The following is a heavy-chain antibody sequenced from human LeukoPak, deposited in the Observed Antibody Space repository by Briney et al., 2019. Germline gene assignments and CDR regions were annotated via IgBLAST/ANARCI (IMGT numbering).Heavy chain of an antibody. CDR1: GVIVSSNY. CDR3: AKGGQNYDFWRFGY. D-gene: IGHD3-3*01. J-gene: IGHJ4*02. V-gene: IGHV3-53*01. CDR2: IYNGGST. Sequence: GGSLTLSCAPSGVIVSSNYMSGLRQAPGKALECVSIIYNGGSTYYSDSLKGRITISRDNSKNTLPLQTNIHRAEDTAVYYCAKGGQNYDFWRFGYWGQGSLVSVSS.